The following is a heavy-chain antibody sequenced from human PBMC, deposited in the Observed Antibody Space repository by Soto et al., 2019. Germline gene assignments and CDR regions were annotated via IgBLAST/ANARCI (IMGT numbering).Heavy chain of an antibody. J-gene: IGHJ6*02. CDR1: GDSVSSNSAA. D-gene: IGHD2-21*02. Sequence: QVQLQQSGPGLVKPSQTLSLTCAISGDSVSSNSAAWNWIRQSPSRGLEWLGRAYYRSQWYYDSAVSVRSRITVIPDTSKNQFSLHLNSVTPEDTAVYYCTKQKGDSRTYNGMDVWGQGTTVTVSS. V-gene: IGHV6-1*01. CDR2: AYYRSQWYY. CDR3: TKQKGDSRTYNGMDV.